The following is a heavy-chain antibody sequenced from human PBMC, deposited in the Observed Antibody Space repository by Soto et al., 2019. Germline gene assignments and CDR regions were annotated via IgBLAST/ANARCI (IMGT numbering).Heavy chain of an antibody. D-gene: IGHD6-19*01. CDR2: IYYSGST. Sequence: SETLSLTCTVSGGSISSYYWSWIRQPPGKGLEWIGYIYYSGSTNYNPSLKSRVTISVDTSKNQFSLKLSSVTAADTAVYYCAREYSSGSDAFDIWGQGTMVTVSS. J-gene: IGHJ3*02. CDR1: GGSISSYY. V-gene: IGHV4-59*01. CDR3: AREYSSGSDAFDI.